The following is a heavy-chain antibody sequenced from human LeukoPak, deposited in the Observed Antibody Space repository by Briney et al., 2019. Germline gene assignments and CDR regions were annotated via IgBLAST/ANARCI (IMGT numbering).Heavy chain of an antibody. V-gene: IGHV3-21*01. D-gene: IGHD6-19*01. Sequence: PGGSLRLSCAAFGFTFSSYSMNWVRQAPGKGLEWVSSISSSSSYIYYADSVKGRFTISRDNAKNSLYLQMNSLRAEDTAVYYCARGGSGWSSHLYWGQGTLVTVSS. CDR2: ISSSSSYI. CDR1: GFTFSSYS. CDR3: ARGGSGWSSHLY. J-gene: IGHJ4*02.